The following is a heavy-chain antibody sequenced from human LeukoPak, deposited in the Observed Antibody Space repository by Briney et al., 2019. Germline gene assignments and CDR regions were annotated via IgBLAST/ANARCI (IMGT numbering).Heavy chain of an antibody. J-gene: IGHJ4*02. CDR2: ISAGNDNT. CDR3: ARSPGSYPFFDS. V-gene: IGHV1-3*03. D-gene: IGHD3-10*01. Sequence: ALVKVSCKTSGYSFITYAMHWVRQAPGQRLEWMGWISAGNDNTKYSQEFQGRFTITRDTSASTAYMELSSLRSEDTAVYYCARSPGSYPFFDSWGQGTLVTVSS. CDR1: GYSFITYA.